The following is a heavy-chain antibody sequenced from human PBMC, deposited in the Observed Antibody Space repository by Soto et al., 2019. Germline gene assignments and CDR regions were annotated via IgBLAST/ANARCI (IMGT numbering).Heavy chain of an antibody. D-gene: IGHD1-1*01. CDR2: ISAHNGNT. V-gene: IGHV1-18*01. Sequence: QGHLVQSGAEVKKPGASVKVSCKASGYTFTSYGITWVRQAPGQGLEWMGWISAHNGNTDYAQKLQGRVIVTRETSTSTAYMELRSLISDDTAVYYCARGRYGDYWGQGALVTVSS. J-gene: IGHJ4*02. CDR1: GYTFTSYG. CDR3: ARGRYGDY.